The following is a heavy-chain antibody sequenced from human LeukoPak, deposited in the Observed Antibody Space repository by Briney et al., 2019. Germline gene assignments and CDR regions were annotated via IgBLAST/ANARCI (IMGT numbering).Heavy chain of an antibody. CDR2: INGDGSTT. D-gene: IGHD2-15*01. Sequence: GGSLRPSCAASGFTFGSHWMNWVRQAPGKGPVWVSRINGDGSTTVYADSVQGRFSISRDNAKSTLYLHMNSLRAEDTAVYYCAREGGGYCSGINCWKWFDPWGQGTLVTVSS. J-gene: IGHJ5*02. V-gene: IGHV3-74*01. CDR1: GFTFGSHW. CDR3: AREGGGYCSGINCWKWFDP.